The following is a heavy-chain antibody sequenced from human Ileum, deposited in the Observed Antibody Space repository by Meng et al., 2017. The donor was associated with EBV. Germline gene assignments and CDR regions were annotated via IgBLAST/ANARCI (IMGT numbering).Heavy chain of an antibody. CDR3: ARCYDSSGYYELNHFDH. CDR2: ITHSGST. D-gene: IGHD3-22*01. V-gene: IGHV4-34*01. Sequence: QAQLQQWGAGLLKPVETSSLTCAVDGGSLSGFYWSRIRQPPGKGLEWIGEITHSGSTNYNSSLKSRVTILVDTSKNQLSLKMNSVTAADTAVYYCARCYDSSGYYELNHFDHWGQGTLVTVSS. J-gene: IGHJ4*02. CDR1: GGSLSGFY.